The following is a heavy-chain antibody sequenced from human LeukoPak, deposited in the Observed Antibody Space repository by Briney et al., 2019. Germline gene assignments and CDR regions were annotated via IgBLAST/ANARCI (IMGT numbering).Heavy chain of an antibody. CDR1: GESFSGYF. Sequence: SETLSLTCAVYGESFSGYFWNWIRQPPGKGLEWIGEINHSGSTSNHNPSLKSRVTMSVDTSKNQFSLKLSSVTAADTAVYYCARAGRDACGGDCYWVPYFDYWGQGTLVTVSS. J-gene: IGHJ4*02. D-gene: IGHD2-21*01. CDR2: INHSGSTS. V-gene: IGHV4-34*01. CDR3: ARAGRDACGGDCYWVPYFDY.